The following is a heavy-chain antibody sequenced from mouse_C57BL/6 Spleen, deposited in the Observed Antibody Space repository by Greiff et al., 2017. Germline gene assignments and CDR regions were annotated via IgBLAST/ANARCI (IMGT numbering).Heavy chain of an antibody. J-gene: IGHJ4*01. V-gene: IGHV7-3*01. CDR3: ASHGSTYAMDY. Sequence: EVNVVESGGGLVQPGGSLSLSCAASGFTFTDYYMSWVRQPPGKALEWLGFIRNKANGYTTEYSASVKGRFTISRDNSQSILYLQMNALRAEDSATYYCASHGSTYAMDYWGQGTSVTVSA. CDR1: GFTFTDYY. D-gene: IGHD1-1*01. CDR2: IRNKANGYTT.